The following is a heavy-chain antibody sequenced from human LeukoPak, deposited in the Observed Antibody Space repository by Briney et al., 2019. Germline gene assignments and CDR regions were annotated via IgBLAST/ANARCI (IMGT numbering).Heavy chain of an antibody. CDR1: GYTFTSYG. Sequence: ASVKVSCKASGYTFTSYGISWVRQAPGQGLEWMGWISAYSGNTNYAQKLQGRVTMTTDTSTSTAYMELRSLRSDDTAVYYCTVVVVAAKAFDIWGQGTMVTVSS. V-gene: IGHV1-18*01. CDR3: TVVVVAAKAFDI. D-gene: IGHD2-15*01. CDR2: ISAYSGNT. J-gene: IGHJ3*02.